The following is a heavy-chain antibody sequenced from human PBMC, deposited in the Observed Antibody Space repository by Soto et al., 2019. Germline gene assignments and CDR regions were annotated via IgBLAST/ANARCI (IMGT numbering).Heavy chain of an antibody. D-gene: IGHD2-15*01. V-gene: IGHV1-2*04. CDR1: GYTFTGYY. CDR3: ASGVAATYYYGMDV. Sequence: ASVKVSCKASGYTFTGYYMHWVRQAPGQGLEWMGWINPNSGGTNYAQKFQGWVTMTRDTSISTAYMELSRLRSDDTAVYYCASGVAATYYYGMDVWGQGTTVTVSS. J-gene: IGHJ6*02. CDR2: INPNSGGT.